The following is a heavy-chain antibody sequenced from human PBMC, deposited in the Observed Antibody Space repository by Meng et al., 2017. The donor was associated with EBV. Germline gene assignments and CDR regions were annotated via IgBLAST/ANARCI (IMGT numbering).Heavy chain of an antibody. V-gene: IGHV4-61*01. CDR3: ARGRYYGDYFLFDP. D-gene: IGHD4-17*01. Sequence: VRLMGSVQGWWKTSEPLSLTCSVSGRYVSSGSYYCSWNRQPPGKGLEWIGYVYYCGSTNYNPSLRSRVITTGDTSKNQFSLKLSSVAAAGTAVYYCARGRYYGDYFLFDPWGQGTLVTVSS. CDR1: GRYVSSGSYY. CDR2: VYYCGST. J-gene: IGHJ5*02.